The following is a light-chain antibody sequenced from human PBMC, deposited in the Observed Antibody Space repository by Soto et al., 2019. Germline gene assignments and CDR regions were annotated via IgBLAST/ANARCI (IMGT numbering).Light chain of an antibody. CDR1: QSIDTH. CDR3: QQTYSPPAT. Sequence: DIRMTQSPSSLSASVGDRVTIACRASQSIDTHLNWYQQHPGKAPNALIYEASNLQSGVPSRFSGSGSGTDFTHTISGLQLDDAATYYCQQTYSPPATFGQGTKVEIK. J-gene: IGKJ1*01. CDR2: EAS. V-gene: IGKV1-39*01.